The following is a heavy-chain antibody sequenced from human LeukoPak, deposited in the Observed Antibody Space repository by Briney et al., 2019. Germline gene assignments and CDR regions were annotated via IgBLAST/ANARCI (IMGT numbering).Heavy chain of an antibody. CDR1: GYTFTNYY. Sequence: ASVKVSCKASGYTFTNYYMHWVRQPPGQGLEWIGTINPNGGSTRYAQKFQGRVTMTRDTSTSTVYMDLSSLRSEDTAVYYCARDQGSSTFDYWGQGTLVTVSS. J-gene: IGHJ4*02. CDR3: ARDQGSSTFDY. V-gene: IGHV1-46*01. D-gene: IGHD6-6*01. CDR2: INPNGGST.